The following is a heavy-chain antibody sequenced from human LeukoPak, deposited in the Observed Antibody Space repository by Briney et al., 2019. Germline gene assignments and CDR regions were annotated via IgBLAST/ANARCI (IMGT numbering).Heavy chain of an antibody. J-gene: IGHJ6*03. V-gene: IGHV4-39*07. Sequence: PSETLSLTCAVSAGSISSSNYYWGWIRQPPGKGLEWIGSIYYSGRTYYNPSLKSRVTMSVDTSKNQFSLKLSSVTAADTAVYYCARDQGAGTFYYYYYMDVWGKGTTVTISS. CDR1: AGSISSSNYY. CDR3: ARDQGAGTFYYYYYMDV. D-gene: IGHD6-19*01. CDR2: IYYSGRT.